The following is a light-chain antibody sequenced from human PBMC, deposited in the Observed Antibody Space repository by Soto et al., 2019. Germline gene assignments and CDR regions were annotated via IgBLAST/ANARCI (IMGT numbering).Light chain of an antibody. Sequence: QSALTQPPSASGSPGQSVTISCTGTSSDIGGYNSVSWYQQHPGKVPRLMIYEVNKRPSGVPDRFSGSKSGYTAPLTVSGLQTEDEADYFCSSYAGSNNFLVFGGGTKVTVL. CDR2: EVN. CDR3: SSYAGSNNFLV. V-gene: IGLV2-8*01. J-gene: IGLJ3*02. CDR1: SSDIGGYNS.